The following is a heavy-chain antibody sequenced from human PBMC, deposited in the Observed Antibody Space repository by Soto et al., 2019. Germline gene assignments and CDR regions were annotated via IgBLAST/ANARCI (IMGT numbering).Heavy chain of an antibody. Sequence: PGGSLRLSCAASGFTFSSYGMHWVRQAPGKGLEWVAVIWYDGSNKYYADSVKGRFTISRDNSKNTLYLQMNSLRAEDTAVYYCARDPDPIVVVPAAIHGMDVWGQGTTVTVSS. D-gene: IGHD2-2*01. CDR2: IWYDGSNK. CDR1: GFTFSSYG. CDR3: ARDPDPIVVVPAAIHGMDV. V-gene: IGHV3-33*01. J-gene: IGHJ6*02.